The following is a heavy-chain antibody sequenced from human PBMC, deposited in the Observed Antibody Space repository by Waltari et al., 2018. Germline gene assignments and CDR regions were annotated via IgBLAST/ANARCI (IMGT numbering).Heavy chain of an antibody. D-gene: IGHD6-13*01. CDR3: AKGEEDIAAAVTLTYYFDY. J-gene: IGHJ4*02. CDR1: GFTFSSYG. CDR2: IRYDGSNK. V-gene: IGHV3-30*02. Sequence: QVQLVESGGGVVQPGGSLRLSCAASGFTFSSYGMHWVRQAPGKGLEWVAFIRYDGSNKYYADSVKGRFTISRDNSKNTLYLQMNSLRAEDTAVYYCAKGEEDIAAAVTLTYYFDYWGQGTLVTVSS.